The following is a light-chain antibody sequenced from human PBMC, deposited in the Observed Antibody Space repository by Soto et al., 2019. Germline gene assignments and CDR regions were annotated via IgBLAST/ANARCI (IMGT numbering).Light chain of an antibody. CDR3: CSYAGSYTL. CDR2: DVS. J-gene: IGLJ3*02. CDR1: SSDVGGYNY. Sequence: QSALTQPRSVSGSPGQSVTISCTGTSSDVGGYNYVSWYQQHPGKAPKLMIYDVSKRPSGVPDRFSGSKSGNTASLTISRLQAEDEADYYCCSYAGSYTLFGGGTQLTVL. V-gene: IGLV2-11*01.